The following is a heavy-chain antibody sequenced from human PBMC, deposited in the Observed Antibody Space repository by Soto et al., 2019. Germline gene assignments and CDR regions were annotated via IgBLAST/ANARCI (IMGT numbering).Heavy chain of an antibody. Sequence: GASVKVSCKASGYTFTGYAMHWVRQAPGQRLEWMEWINAGNGNTKYSQKFQGRVTITRDTSASTAYMELSSVTAADTAVYYCARLGVATIISSSWAIDYWGQGTLVTVSS. CDR1: GYTFTGYA. V-gene: IGHV1-3*01. D-gene: IGHD5-12*01. CDR3: ARLGVATIISSSWAIDY. CDR2: INAGNGNT. J-gene: IGHJ4*02.